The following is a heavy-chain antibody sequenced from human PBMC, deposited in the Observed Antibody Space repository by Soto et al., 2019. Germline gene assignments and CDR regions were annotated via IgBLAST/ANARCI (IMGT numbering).Heavy chain of an antibody. CDR1: GDSISRGGYS. CDR2: IYDSGSS. J-gene: IGHJ6*02. Sequence: QLQLQESGSGLVRPSQTLSLTCAVSGDSISRGGYSWTWIRQPPGKALVWIGNIYDSGSSSYNPSLKSRVTISVDRSRNQCSLKLTSVTAADTAVYFCARGSSSYYDYGMNVWGQGTTVTVSS. D-gene: IGHD6-6*01. V-gene: IGHV4-30-2*01. CDR3: ARGSSSYYDYGMNV.